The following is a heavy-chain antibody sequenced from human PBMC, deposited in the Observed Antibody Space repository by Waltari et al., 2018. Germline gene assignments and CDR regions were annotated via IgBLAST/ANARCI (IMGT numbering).Heavy chain of an antibody. CDR1: GFTFAYFA. V-gene: IGHV3-23*01. D-gene: IGHD3-10*01. J-gene: IGHJ4*01. CDR3: AKDNRAPISGSPTYYFDH. Sequence: LESGGAMVQSGGSLRISCSVSGFTFAYFALAWVGRAPGKGLEWVSVIRESGRSTLYTESGRGRFTITRDNSRNTLYLEMNSLRVEDAAIYYCAKDNRAPISGSPTYYFDHWGHGTVVTVSP. CDR2: IRESGRST.